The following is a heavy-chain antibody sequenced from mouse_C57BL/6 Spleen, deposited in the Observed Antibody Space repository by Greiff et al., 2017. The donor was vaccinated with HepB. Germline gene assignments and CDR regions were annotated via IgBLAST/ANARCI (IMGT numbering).Heavy chain of an antibody. CDR3: ARSITTVVAKYFDV. D-gene: IGHD1-1*01. J-gene: IGHJ1*03. CDR1: GYTFTSYW. Sequence: QVQLKESGAELVKPGASVKLSCKASGYTFTSYWMHWVKQRPGQGLEWIGMIHPNSGSTNYNEKFKSKATLTVDKSSSTAYMQLSSLTSEDSAVYYCARSITTVVAKYFDVWGTGTTVTVSS. V-gene: IGHV1-64*01. CDR2: IHPNSGST.